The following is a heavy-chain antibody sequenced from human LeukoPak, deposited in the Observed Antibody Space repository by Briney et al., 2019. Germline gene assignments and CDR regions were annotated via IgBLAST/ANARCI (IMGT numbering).Heavy chain of an antibody. CDR3: VAGGDYVRGSYRPLWYFDY. CDR1: GFTFSSYA. V-gene: IGHV3-64D*06. CDR2: ISSNGGST. J-gene: IGHJ4*02. D-gene: IGHD3-16*02. Sequence: GGSLRLSCSASGFTFSSYAMHWVRQAPGKGLEYVSAISSNGGSTYYADSVKGRFTISRDNSKNTLYLQMSSLRAEDTAVYYRVAGGDYVRGSYRPLWYFDYWGQGTLVTVSS.